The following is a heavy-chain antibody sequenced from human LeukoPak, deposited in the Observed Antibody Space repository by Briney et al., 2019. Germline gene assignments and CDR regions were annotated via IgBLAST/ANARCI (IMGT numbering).Heavy chain of an antibody. CDR3: AITYYDILTPDAFDI. D-gene: IGHD3-9*01. V-gene: IGHV4-39*07. CDR1: GGSIRSSYYY. Sequence: SETLSLTCTVSGGSIRSSYYYWGWIRQPPGKGLEWIGSIYDSGSTYYNPSLKSRVTISVDTSKNQFSLKLSSVTAADTAVYYCAITYYDILTPDAFDIWGQGTMVTVSS. CDR2: IYDSGST. J-gene: IGHJ3*02.